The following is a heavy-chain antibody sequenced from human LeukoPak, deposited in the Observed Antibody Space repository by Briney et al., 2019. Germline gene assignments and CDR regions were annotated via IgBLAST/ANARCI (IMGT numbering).Heavy chain of an antibody. CDR3: ARSRVVPAAISGGSYEDGAFDI. CDR2: IIPILGIA. D-gene: IGHD2-2*02. J-gene: IGHJ3*02. V-gene: IGHV1-69*04. CDR1: GGTFSSYA. Sequence: ASVKVSCKASGGTFSSYAISWVRQAPGQGLEWMGRIIPILGIANYAQKFQGRVTITADKSTSTAYMELSSLRSEDTAVYYCARSRVVPAAISGGSYEDGAFDIWGQGTMVTVSS.